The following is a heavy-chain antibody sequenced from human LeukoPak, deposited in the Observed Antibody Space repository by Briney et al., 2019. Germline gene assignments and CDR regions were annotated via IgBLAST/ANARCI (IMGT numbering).Heavy chain of an antibody. D-gene: IGHD1-14*01. CDR2: INHSGST. J-gene: IGHJ4*02. Sequence: SETLSLTCTVSGGSISSSGYYWGWIRQPPGKGLEWIGEINHSGSTNYNPSLKSRVTISVDTSKNQFSLKLSSVTAADTAVYYCARRGISGLGYWGQGTLVTVSS. CDR1: GGSISSSGYY. CDR3: ARRGISGLGY. V-gene: IGHV4-39*07.